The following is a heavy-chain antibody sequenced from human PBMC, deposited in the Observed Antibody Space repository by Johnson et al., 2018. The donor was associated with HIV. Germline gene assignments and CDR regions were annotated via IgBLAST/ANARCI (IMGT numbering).Heavy chain of an antibody. D-gene: IGHD6-19*01. CDR3: AKDREYGLAWGWAFDI. V-gene: IGHV3-20*04. Sequence: VQLVESGGGVVRPGGSLRLPCAASGFTFGDYGMSWVRQPPGTGLEWVTGINWNGGSTGYADCVKGRFTISRDNSQNKLYLQTNSLRAEDTAVYYCAKDREYGLAWGWAFDIWGQGTVVTVSS. CDR2: INWNGGST. J-gene: IGHJ3*02. CDR1: GFTFGDYG.